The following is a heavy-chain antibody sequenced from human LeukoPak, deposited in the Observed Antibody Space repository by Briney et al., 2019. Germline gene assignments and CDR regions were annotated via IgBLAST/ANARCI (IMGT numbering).Heavy chain of an antibody. J-gene: IGHJ4*02. V-gene: IGHV4-4*07. CDR1: GGFISSYY. CDR2: IYTSGST. Sequence: SETLSLTCTVSGGFISSYYWSWLRQPAGKGLEWIGRIYTSGSTNYNPSLKSRVTISVDKSKNQFSLKLSSVTPADTAVYYCARDYYGSGSLYYFDYWGQGTLVTVSS. D-gene: IGHD3-10*01. CDR3: ARDYYGSGSLYYFDY.